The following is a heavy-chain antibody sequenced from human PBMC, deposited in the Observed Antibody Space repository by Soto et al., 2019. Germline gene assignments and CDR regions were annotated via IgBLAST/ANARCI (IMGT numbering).Heavy chain of an antibody. Sequence: QVQLVQSGAEVKKPGSSVKVSCKASGATYSNSAISWVRQAPGQGLEWMGGINPILGIPDYAHKFQGRVTITADESTNTVYMDLGSLRSEDTALYFCARGGVDVVATSAFDYGGQGTLVTVSS. J-gene: IGHJ4*02. CDR1: GATYSNSA. CDR3: ARGGVDVVATSAFDY. CDR2: INPILGIP. D-gene: IGHD5-12*01. V-gene: IGHV1-69*10.